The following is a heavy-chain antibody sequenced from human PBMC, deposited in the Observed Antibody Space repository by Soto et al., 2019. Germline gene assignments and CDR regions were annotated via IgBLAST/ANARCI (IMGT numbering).Heavy chain of an antibody. CDR3: ARLVYDTRLNYMYFDF. D-gene: IGHD3-10*01. Sequence: PSETLSLTCTVSGGSINNYWWSWIRQAADKRLEWIGRLHSTGATNYNPSLRSRVTMSVDKSKNQFSLNLASVTAADTAIYFCARLVYDTRLNYMYFDFWGQGALVTVSS. J-gene: IGHJ4*02. CDR2: LHSTGAT. CDR1: GGSINNYW. V-gene: IGHV4-4*07.